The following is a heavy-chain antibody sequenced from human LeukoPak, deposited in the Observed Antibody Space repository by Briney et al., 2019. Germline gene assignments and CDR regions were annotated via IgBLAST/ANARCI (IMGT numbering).Heavy chain of an antibody. D-gene: IGHD2-21*01. CDR2: IGGSGGST. J-gene: IGHJ4*02. CDR1: GFTFSSYT. V-gene: IGHV3-23*01. Sequence: GGSLRLSCAASGFTFSSYTMNWVRQAPGKGLEWVSAIGGSGGSTYYADSVKGRFTISRDNSKNTLYLQMNSLRAEDTAVYYCAKCDGLYYFDYWGQGTLVTVSS. CDR3: AKCDGLYYFDY.